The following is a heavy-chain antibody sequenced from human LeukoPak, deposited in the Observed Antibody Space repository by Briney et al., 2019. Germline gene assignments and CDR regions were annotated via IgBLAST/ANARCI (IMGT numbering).Heavy chain of an antibody. CDR3: QTYYYDTSGYYYIDQ. Sequence: GGSLRLSCTTSGFTFGDYAMSWVRQAPEKGLEWVGFIRSKAYGGTTEYAASVKGRFTISRDDSKSIAYLQMNSLKTEDTAVYSCQTYYYDTSGYYYIDQWGQGTLVTVSS. CDR1: GFTFGDYA. J-gene: IGHJ4*02. CDR2: IRSKAYGGTT. D-gene: IGHD3-22*01. V-gene: IGHV3-49*04.